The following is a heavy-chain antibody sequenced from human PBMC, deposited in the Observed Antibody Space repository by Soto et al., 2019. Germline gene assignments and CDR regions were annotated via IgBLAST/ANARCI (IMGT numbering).Heavy chain of an antibody. D-gene: IGHD5-18*01. CDR1: GFTFNYYC. Sequence: EVQLVESEGGLVQRGGSLRLSCAASGFTFNYYCMHWVRQAPGQGLVWVSHIHSDGSTTTYADSVKGRFTISRDNAKNTLYLQMNSLRAEDTAVYYCVRGYKGGFDLWGQGTTVTVSS. CDR2: IHSDGSTT. V-gene: IGHV3-74*01. CDR3: VRGYKGGFDL. J-gene: IGHJ3*01.